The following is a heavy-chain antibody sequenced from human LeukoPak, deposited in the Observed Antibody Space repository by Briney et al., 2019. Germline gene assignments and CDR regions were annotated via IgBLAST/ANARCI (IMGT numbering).Heavy chain of an antibody. V-gene: IGHV1-18*01. CDR3: ARRQQLVYAFDI. CDR2: ISAYNGNT. Sequence: ASVKVSCKASGYTFTSYGISWVRQAPGQGLEWMGWISAYNGNTNYAQKLQGRVTMTTDTSTSTAYMELRSLRSDDTAAYYCARRQQLVYAFDIWGQGTMVTVSS. J-gene: IGHJ3*02. D-gene: IGHD6-13*01. CDR1: GYTFTSYG.